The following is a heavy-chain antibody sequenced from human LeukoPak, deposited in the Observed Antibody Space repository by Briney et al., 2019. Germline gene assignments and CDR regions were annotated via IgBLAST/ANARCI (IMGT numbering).Heavy chain of an antibody. J-gene: IGHJ4*02. V-gene: IGHV4-39*01. CDR1: SGSIGSDALY. Sequence: SETLSLTCTVSSGSIGSDALYWGWHRQSPGRELEWIGSVHYTRSYSGTTYYNPSLESRVTISIDTSKNQFSLRLSSVTAADTAVYHCVRGRRVGEFIFDYWGQGTLVTVSS. D-gene: IGHD3-10*01. CDR3: VRGRRVGEFIFDY. CDR2: VHYTRSYSGTT.